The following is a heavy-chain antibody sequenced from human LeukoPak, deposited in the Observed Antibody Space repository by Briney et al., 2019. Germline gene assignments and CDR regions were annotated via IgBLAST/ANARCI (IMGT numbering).Heavy chain of an antibody. CDR3: ARDRTYYDILTGYYTTYFDY. Sequence: ASVKVSCKASGYTFTSYGNSWVRQAPGQGLEWMGWISAYNGNTNYAQKLQGRVTMTTDTSTSTAYMELRSLRSDDTAVYYCARDRTYYDILTGYYTTYFDYWGQGTLVTVSS. CDR2: ISAYNGNT. CDR1: GYTFTSYG. J-gene: IGHJ4*02. V-gene: IGHV1-18*01. D-gene: IGHD3-9*01.